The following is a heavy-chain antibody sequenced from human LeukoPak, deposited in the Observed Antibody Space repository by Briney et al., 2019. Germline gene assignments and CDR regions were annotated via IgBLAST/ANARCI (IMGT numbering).Heavy chain of an antibody. CDR3: ARLGGPYSSSLYYFDY. D-gene: IGHD6-13*01. J-gene: IGHJ4*02. V-gene: IGHV5-51*01. CDR2: IYPGDSDT. Sequence: GESLKISCKGSGYSFTSYWIGWVRQMPGKGLEGMGIIYPGDSDTRYCRSFQGQVTISVDKSISTAYLQWSSLKASDTAMYYCARLGGPYSSSLYYFDYWGQGTLVTVSS. CDR1: GYSFTSYW.